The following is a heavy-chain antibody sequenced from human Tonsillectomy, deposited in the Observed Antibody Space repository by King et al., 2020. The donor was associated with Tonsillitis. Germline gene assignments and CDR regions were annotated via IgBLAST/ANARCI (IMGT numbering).Heavy chain of an antibody. J-gene: IGHJ4*02. D-gene: IGHD2-21*01. CDR1: GFTFRSYW. Sequence: DVQLVESGGGLVQPGGSLRLSCVVSGFTFRSYWMTWVRQPPGKAPEWVARIRQDGSDIYYVDSVKGRFTISRDNAKNSLFLQMNSLRVEDTAVYYCARELRVSYWGQGTLVTGSS. V-gene: IGHV3-7*03. CDR3: ARELRVSY. CDR2: IRQDGSDI.